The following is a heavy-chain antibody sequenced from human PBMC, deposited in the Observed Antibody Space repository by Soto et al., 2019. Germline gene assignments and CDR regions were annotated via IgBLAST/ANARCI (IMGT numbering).Heavy chain of an antibody. J-gene: IGHJ1*01. V-gene: IGHV3-30-3*01. D-gene: IGHD1-26*01. Sequence: QVQLVESGGGVVQPGRSLRLSCAASGFIFRNYAMHWVRQAPGKGLEWVALISYDGIKNHYADSVKGRITISRDNSNNTLYLHMSSLRAEDTAVYYCARDKTGNGSYLRYWGQGTLVTVSS. CDR2: ISYDGIKN. CDR3: ARDKTGNGSYLRY. CDR1: GFIFRNYA.